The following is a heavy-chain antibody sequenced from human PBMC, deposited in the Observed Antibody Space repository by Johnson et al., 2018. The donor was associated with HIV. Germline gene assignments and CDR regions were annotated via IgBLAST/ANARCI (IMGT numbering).Heavy chain of an antibody. CDR2: VNPNGGNT. V-gene: IGHV3-25*04. D-gene: IGHD3-22*01. J-gene: IGHJ3*02. CDR1: GFTFSSYD. CDR3: AKGDPSGYDSSGSLEAFDI. Sequence: QLVESGGGVVQPGGSLRLSCAASGFTFSSYDLHWVRQAPGNGLVLVGQVNPNGGNTYLIDSGKERFNTSRDNAKNTLYLQMNSLRAEDTAVYYCAKGDPSGYDSSGSLEAFDIWGQGTMVTVSS.